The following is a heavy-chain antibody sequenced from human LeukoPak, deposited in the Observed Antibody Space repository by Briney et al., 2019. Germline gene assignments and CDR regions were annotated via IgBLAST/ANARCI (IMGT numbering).Heavy chain of an antibody. CDR2: INTDNGDT. CDR3: AQGKSRIAAAGTHYYYGMDV. V-gene: IGHV1-18*01. CDR1: GFTFTNYG. D-gene: IGHD6-13*01. J-gene: IGHJ6*02. Sequence: ASVTVSCTASGFTFTNYGLSWVRQAPGQGLEWMGWINTDNGDTNYAQRVQDRVTMTTDTSTSTAYMQLRSLRSEDTAVYYCAQGKSRIAAAGTHYYYGMDVWGQGTTVTVSS.